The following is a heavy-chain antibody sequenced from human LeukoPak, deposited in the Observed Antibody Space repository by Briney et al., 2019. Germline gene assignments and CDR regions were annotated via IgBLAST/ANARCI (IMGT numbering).Heavy chain of an antibody. D-gene: IGHD2-15*01. V-gene: IGHV4-39*01. Sequence: SETLSLTCTVSGGSIISGTYYWGWIRQPPGKGLEWIGTIYYTGSTYYNPSLKSRVTIPVDTSKNQFSLKLNSVTAADTAVYYCARLQGSWFDPWGQGTLVTVSS. CDR1: GGSIISGTYY. J-gene: IGHJ5*02. CDR3: ARLQGSWFDP. CDR2: IYYTGST.